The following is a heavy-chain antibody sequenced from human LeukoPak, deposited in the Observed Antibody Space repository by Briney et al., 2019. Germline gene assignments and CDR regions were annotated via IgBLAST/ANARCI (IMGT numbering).Heavy chain of an antibody. V-gene: IGHV3-23*01. CDR2: ISGSGAGT. Sequence: GGSLRLSCAASGFTFSAYAMSWVRLAPGKGLEWVSGISGSGAGTYYADSVKGRFTISRDNSKNTLDLQMNSLRAGDTAVYYCAKGSTAFGSGWYGKAYYYMDVWGKGTTVTVSS. J-gene: IGHJ6*03. D-gene: IGHD6-19*01. CDR3: AKGSTAFGSGWYGKAYYYMDV. CDR1: GFTFSAYA.